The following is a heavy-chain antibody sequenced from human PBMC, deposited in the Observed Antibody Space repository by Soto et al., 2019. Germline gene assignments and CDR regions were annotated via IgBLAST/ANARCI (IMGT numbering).Heavy chain of an antibody. D-gene: IGHD3-9*01. J-gene: IGHJ4*02. CDR1: GFTFSSYS. Sequence: EVQLVESGGGLVQPGGSLRLSCAASGFTFSSYSMSWVRQAPGKGLEWVSYISSSSSTIYYADSVKGRFTISRDNAKNSLYLQMNSLRDEDTAVYYCARDHIDILTGYYIDYWGQGTLVTVSS. CDR2: ISSSSSTI. CDR3: ARDHIDILTGYYIDY. V-gene: IGHV3-48*02.